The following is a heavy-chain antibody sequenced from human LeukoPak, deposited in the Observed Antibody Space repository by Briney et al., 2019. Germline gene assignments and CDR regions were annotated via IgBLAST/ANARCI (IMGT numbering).Heavy chain of an antibody. CDR3: ARDQGRLPAAILWAGIDI. J-gene: IGHJ3*02. CDR1: GYTFTRYY. D-gene: IGHD2-2*02. Sequence: ASVKVSCKASGYTFTRYYIHGVRQAPGQGRKWMGRINPNCDGTNYAQVFKGRVTMTRDTSITTASMELRKLTSDDTAVYHCARDQGRLPAAILWAGIDIWGQARMVTVSS. CDR2: INPNCDGT. V-gene: IGHV1-2*02.